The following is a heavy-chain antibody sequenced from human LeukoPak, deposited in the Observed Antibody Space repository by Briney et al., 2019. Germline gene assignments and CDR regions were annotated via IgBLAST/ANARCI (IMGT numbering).Heavy chain of an antibody. Sequence: GGSLRLSCAASGFTFSSDWMRWVRQAPGKGLEWVASIKPDGSEKYYVDSVKGRFTISTDNAKNSLFLQMNSLSADDTAVYYCASEYYCGQGTLVTVSS. CDR2: IKPDGSEK. CDR3: ASEYY. CDR1: GFTFSSDW. V-gene: IGHV3-7*01. J-gene: IGHJ4*02.